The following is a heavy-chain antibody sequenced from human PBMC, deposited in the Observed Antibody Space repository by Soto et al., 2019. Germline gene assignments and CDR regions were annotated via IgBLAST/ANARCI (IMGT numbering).Heavy chain of an antibody. V-gene: IGHV3-72*01. D-gene: IGHD2-21*01. CDR3: ARSFVGRSEGRMDV. CDR2: TRNKANSYTT. J-gene: IGHJ6*02. CDR1: GFTFSDHY. Sequence: GGSLRLSCAASGFTFSDHYMDWVRQAPGKGLEWVGRTRNKANSYTTEYAASVKGRFTISRDDSKNSLDLQMNSLKTEDTAVYYCARSFVGRSEGRMDVWGQGTTVTVSS.